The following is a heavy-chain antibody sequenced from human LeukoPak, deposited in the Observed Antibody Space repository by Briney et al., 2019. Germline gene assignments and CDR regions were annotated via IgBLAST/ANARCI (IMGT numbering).Heavy chain of an antibody. CDR2: MNPNSGNT. D-gene: IGHD3-9*01. CDR1: GYTFTSYD. V-gene: IGHV1-8*03. Sequence: GASVKVSCKASGYTFTSYDINWVRQATAQGLEWMGWMNPNSGNTGYAQKFQGRVTITRNTSISTAYMELSSLRSEDTAVYYCARDGQYYDILTGRYYYYGVDVWGQGTTVTVSS. CDR3: ARDGQYYDILTGRYYYYGVDV. J-gene: IGHJ6*02.